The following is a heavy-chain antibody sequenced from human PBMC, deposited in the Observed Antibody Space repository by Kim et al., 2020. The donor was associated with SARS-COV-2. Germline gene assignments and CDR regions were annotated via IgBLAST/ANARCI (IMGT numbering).Heavy chain of an antibody. D-gene: IGHD3-10*01. V-gene: IGHV4-4*02. CDR2: IYHSGST. Sequence: SETLSLTCAVSGGSISSSNWWSWVRQPPGKGLEWIGEIYHSGSTNYNPSLKSRVTISVDKSKNQFSLKLSSVTAADTAVYYCARDRADGSGRSRGPWGQGTLVTVSS. J-gene: IGHJ5*02. CDR3: ARDRADGSGRSRGP. CDR1: GGSISSSNW.